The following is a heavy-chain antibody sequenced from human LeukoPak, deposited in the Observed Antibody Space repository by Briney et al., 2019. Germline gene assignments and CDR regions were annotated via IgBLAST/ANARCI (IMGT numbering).Heavy chain of an antibody. V-gene: IGHV3-33*01. J-gene: IGHJ4*02. Sequence: GGSRRLSCAASGFTFSYYGFHSVRQAPGKGLEWVAVMWSDGIKKFYADSVKGRFTVSRDNSKNTVYLQMNSLRAEDTAVYYCARDFDTSGHYLFDYWGQGTQITVSS. D-gene: IGHD3-22*01. CDR2: MWSDGIKK. CDR3: ARDFDTSGHYLFDY. CDR1: GFTFSYYG.